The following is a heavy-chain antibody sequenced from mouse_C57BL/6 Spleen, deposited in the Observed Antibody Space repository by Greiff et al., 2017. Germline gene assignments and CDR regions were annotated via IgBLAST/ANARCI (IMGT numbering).Heavy chain of an antibody. CDR1: GFTFSNYW. Sequence: EVKVEESGGGLVQPGGSMKLSCVASGFTFSNYWMNWVRQSPEKGLEWVAQIRLKSDNYATHYAESVKGRFTISRDDSKSSVYLQMNNLRAEDTGIYYCTFYDYYAMDYWGQGTSVTVSS. V-gene: IGHV6-3*01. CDR2: IRLKSDNYAT. CDR3: TFYDYYAMDY. J-gene: IGHJ4*01. D-gene: IGHD2-3*01.